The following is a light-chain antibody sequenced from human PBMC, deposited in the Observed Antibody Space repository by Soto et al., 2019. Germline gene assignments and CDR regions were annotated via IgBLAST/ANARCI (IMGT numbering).Light chain of an antibody. CDR2: DAS. J-gene: IGKJ1*01. V-gene: IGKV3D-15*01. Sequence: EIVFTQSPATLSLSPGERASLSCRASQSVSSYLAWYQQKLGQAPRLLIYDASNRATGIPARFSGSGSGTEFTLTITSLQSEDFAVYYCQQYINLLWAFCQGTKVDIK. CDR1: QSVSSY. CDR3: QQYINLLWA.